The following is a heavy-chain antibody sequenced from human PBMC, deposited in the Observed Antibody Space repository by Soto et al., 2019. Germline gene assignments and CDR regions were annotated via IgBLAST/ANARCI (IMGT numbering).Heavy chain of an antibody. J-gene: IGHJ6*02. CDR1: EFAFIGCA. Sequence: PWGPLRLSGAASEFAFIGCARSWARQAQGKGREWVSAISGSGGSTYYADSVKGRFTISRDNSKNTLYLQMNSLRAEDTAVYYCAKNSNLRYYYYYGMDVGSQGTTVTVS. CDR2: ISGSGGST. CDR3: AKNSNLRYYYYYGMDV. V-gene: IGHV3-23*01. D-gene: IGHD4-4*01.